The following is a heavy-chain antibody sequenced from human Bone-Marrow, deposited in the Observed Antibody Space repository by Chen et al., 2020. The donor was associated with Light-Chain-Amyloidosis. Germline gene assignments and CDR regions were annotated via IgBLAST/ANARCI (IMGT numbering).Heavy chain of an antibody. CDR2: ISGSGGSR. J-gene: IGHJ3*02. V-gene: IGHV3-23*04. CDR1: GFAFSSDA. D-gene: IGHD3-9*01. Sequence: EVQLVESGGGLLQRGGSLRLSCAASGFAFSSDAMSWVRQAPGKGLEWVSSISGSGGSRYYGDSVKGRLTISRDNSKNALLLQMNSLRAEDTAVYYCAKDISYDDILPGYPADAFDIWGQGTMVTVSS. CDR3: AKDISYDDILPGYPADAFDI.